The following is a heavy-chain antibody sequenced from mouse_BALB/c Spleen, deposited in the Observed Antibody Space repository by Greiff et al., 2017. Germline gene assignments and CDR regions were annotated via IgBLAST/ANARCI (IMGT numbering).Heavy chain of an antibody. CDR1: GFNIKDTY. CDR2: IDPANGNT. J-gene: IGHJ3*01. Sequence: EVQRVESGAELVKPGASVKLSCTASGFNIKDTYMHWVKQRPEQGLEWIGRIDPANGNTKYDPKFQGKATITADTSSNTAYLQLSSLTSEDTAVYYCASMGTLLFFWGQGTLVTVSA. V-gene: IGHV14-3*02. D-gene: IGHD2-14*01. CDR3: ASMGTLLFF.